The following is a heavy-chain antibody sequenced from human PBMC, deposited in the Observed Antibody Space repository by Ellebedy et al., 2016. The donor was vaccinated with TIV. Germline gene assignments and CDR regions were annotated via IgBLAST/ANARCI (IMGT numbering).Heavy chain of an antibody. CDR3: ARRSTDFAFDS. J-gene: IGHJ4*02. V-gene: IGHV3-23*01. D-gene: IGHD3/OR15-3a*01. CDR2: ITPSGDIT. CDR1: GFTFRDFV. Sequence: GESLKISCAASGFTFRDFVINWVRQAPGKGLEWVSAITPSGDITYFADSVKGRFTISRDNSKNTLFLQMSSLRAEDTAVYFCARRSTDFAFDSWGQGTLVTVSS.